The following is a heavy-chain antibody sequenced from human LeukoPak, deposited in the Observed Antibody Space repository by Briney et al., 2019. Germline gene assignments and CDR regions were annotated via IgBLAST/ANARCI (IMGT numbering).Heavy chain of an antibody. CDR1: GYTFTSYA. D-gene: IGHD2-8*01. V-gene: IGHV7-4-1*02. CDR3: ARKYWTNGVRYYYYYMDV. Sequence: ASVKVSCKASGYTFTSYAMNWVRQAPGQGLEWMGWINTNTGNPTYAQGFTGRFVFSLDTSVSTAYLQISSLKAEDTAVYYCARKYWTNGVRYYYYYMDVWGKGTTVTVSS. CDR2: INTNTGNP. J-gene: IGHJ6*03.